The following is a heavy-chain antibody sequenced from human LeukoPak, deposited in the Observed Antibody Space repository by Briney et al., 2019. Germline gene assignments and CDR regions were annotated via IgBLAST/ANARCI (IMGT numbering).Heavy chain of an antibody. J-gene: IGHJ4*02. D-gene: IGHD6-6*01. Sequence: GGSLRLSCAASGFTFSSYSMNWVRQAPGKGLEWVSSISSSSSYIYYADSVKGRFTISRDNAKNSLYLQMNSLRAEDTAVYYCARDLRSSSSMDYWGQGTLGTVSS. CDR2: ISSSSSYI. CDR1: GFTFSSYS. V-gene: IGHV3-21*01. CDR3: ARDLRSSSSMDY.